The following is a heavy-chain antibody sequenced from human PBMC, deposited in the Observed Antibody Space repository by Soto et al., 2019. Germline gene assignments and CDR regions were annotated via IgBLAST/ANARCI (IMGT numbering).Heavy chain of an antibody. D-gene: IGHD2-21*01. Sequence: SETLSLTCDVSGDSISTYYWSWIRQPPGKGLEWIGYVYYSGSTLYNPSLESRVTLSIDMSKKQVSLKLNSVIAADTAVYYCARTRMIESWIDYWGQGTLVTVSS. J-gene: IGHJ4*01. CDR1: GDSISTYY. CDR2: VYYSGST. V-gene: IGHV4-59*01. CDR3: ARTRMIESWIDY.